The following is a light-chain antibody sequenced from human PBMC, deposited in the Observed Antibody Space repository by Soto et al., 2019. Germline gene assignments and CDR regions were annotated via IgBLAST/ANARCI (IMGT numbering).Light chain of an antibody. CDR1: QDINNY. CDR3: QQGYSSPYT. J-gene: IGKJ2*01. CDR2: ASS. V-gene: IGKV1-39*01. Sequence: DIQMTQSPSSLSASAGDTVTIACRASQDINNYLNWYQQQPGKAPDLLIYASSILRTGVPSRFSGSGSETDFTLTISSLQPEDFATYYCQQGYSSPYTFGQGTKLEIK.